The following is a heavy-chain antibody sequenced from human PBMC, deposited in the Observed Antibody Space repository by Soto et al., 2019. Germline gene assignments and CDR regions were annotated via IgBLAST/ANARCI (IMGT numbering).Heavy chain of an antibody. J-gene: IGHJ4*02. CDR2: IYHTGST. CDR1: GSISSGGYS. CDR3: ARGRSFDY. Sequence: PSETLSLTCTVSGSISSGGYSWNWIRQPPGQGLEWIGYIYHTGSTYYNPSLNSRVTISVDRSRNQFSLKLTSVTAADTAVYYCARGRSFDYWGQGILVTVSS. V-gene: IGHV4-30-2*01.